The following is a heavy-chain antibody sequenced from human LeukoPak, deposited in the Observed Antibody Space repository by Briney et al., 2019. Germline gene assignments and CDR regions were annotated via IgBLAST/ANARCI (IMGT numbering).Heavy chain of an antibody. CDR2: IYYSGST. D-gene: IGHD4-17*01. Sequence: PSETLSLTCTVSGGSISSYYWSWIRQPPGKGLEWIGYIYYSGSTNYNPSLKSRVTISVDTSKNQFSLKLSSVTAADTAVYYCARDPHDYGDYVFDYWGQGTLVTVSS. V-gene: IGHV4-59*01. J-gene: IGHJ4*02. CDR1: GGSISSYY. CDR3: ARDPHDYGDYVFDY.